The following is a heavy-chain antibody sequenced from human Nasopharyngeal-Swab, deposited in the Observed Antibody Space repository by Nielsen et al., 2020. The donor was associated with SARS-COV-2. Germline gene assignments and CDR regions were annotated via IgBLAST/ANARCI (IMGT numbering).Heavy chain of an antibody. D-gene: IGHD6-13*01. Sequence: GGSLRLSCAASGFTFSSYAMHWVRQAPGKGLEWVAVISYDGSNKYYADSVKGRFTTSRDNSKNTLYLQMNSLRAEDTAVYYCARGQNGQQLVPSYYYYGMDVWGQGTTVTVSS. CDR3: ARGQNGQQLVPSYYYYGMDV. J-gene: IGHJ6*02. V-gene: IGHV3-30-3*01. CDR2: ISYDGSNK. CDR1: GFTFSSYA.